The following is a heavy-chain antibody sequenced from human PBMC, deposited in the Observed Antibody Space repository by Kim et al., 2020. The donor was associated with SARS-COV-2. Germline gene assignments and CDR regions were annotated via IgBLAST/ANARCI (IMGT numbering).Heavy chain of an antibody. CDR2: IYYSGST. D-gene: IGHD3-22*01. Sequence: SETLSLTCTVSGGSISSYYWSWIPQPPGKGLEWIGYIYYSGSTNYNPSLKSRVTISVDTSKNQFSLNLSSVTAADTAVYYCASDSSGYSYFDCWGQGTLVTVSS. CDR1: GGSISSYY. J-gene: IGHJ4*02. V-gene: IGHV4-59*01. CDR3: ASDSSGYSYFDC.